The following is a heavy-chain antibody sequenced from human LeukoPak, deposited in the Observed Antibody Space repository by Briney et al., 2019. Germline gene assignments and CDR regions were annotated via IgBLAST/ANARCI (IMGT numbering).Heavy chain of an antibody. Sequence: SETLSLTCAVYGGSFSGYYWSWIRQPPGKGLEWIGEINHSGSTNYNPSLKSRVTISVDTSKNQFSLKRSSVTAADTAVYYCASPRITMARSFDYWGQGTLVTVSS. J-gene: IGHJ4*02. CDR2: INHSGST. D-gene: IGHD3-10*01. V-gene: IGHV4-34*01. CDR3: ASPRITMARSFDY. CDR1: GGSFSGYY.